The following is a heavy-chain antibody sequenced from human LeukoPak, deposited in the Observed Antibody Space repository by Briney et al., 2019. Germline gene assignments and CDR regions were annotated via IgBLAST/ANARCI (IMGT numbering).Heavy chain of an antibody. V-gene: IGHV3-48*01. CDR3: ARDILQLWGPFDY. J-gene: IGHJ4*02. CDR2: IHSSGRTI. CDR1: GFTFSTYS. Sequence: GGSLRLSCAASGFTFSTYSMNWVRQAPGKGLEWVSYIHSSGRTIYYADSVKGRFTISRDNSKNTLYLQMNSLRAEDTAVYYCARDILQLWGPFDYWGQGTLVTVSS. D-gene: IGHD5-18*01.